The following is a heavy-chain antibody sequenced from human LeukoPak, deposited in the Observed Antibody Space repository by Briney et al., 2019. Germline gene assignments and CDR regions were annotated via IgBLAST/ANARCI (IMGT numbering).Heavy chain of an antibody. V-gene: IGHV3-30*02. CDR3: ARDSGAYFYYYYMDV. CDR1: GFTFSSYG. J-gene: IGHJ6*03. D-gene: IGHD2-15*01. Sequence: GGSLRLSCAASGFTFSSYGMHWVRQAPGKGLEWVAFIRYDGSNKYYADSVKGRFTISRDNSNNTLFLQMNSLRPEDTAVYYCARDSGAYFYYYYMDVWGKGTTVTVSS. CDR2: IRYDGSNK.